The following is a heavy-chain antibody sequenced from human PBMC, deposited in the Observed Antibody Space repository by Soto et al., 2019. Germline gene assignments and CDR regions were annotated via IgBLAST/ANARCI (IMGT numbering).Heavy chain of an antibody. CDR3: AKDGDPRTLDP. J-gene: IGHJ5*02. D-gene: IGHD7-27*01. V-gene: IGHV3-23*01. CDR1: GFTFSSYA. Sequence: GGSLRLSCVACGFTFSSYAMSWVRQAPGKGLEWVSAISGSGGSTYYADSVKGRFTISRDNSKNTLYLQMNSLRAEDTAVYYCAKDGDPRTLDPWGQGTLVTVSS. CDR2: ISGSGGST.